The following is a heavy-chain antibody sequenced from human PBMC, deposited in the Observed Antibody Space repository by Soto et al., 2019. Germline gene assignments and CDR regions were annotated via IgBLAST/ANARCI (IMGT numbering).Heavy chain of an antibody. V-gene: IGHV1-18*04. J-gene: IGHJ5*02. CDR3: EKRDSTGSPRGWFVL. Sequence: QVQLVQSVTEVKKPGASVQVSCKASGYSFTSYGINWVRQAPGQGLDWMGWISTYNGDTNYAQKFQGRVTMTTDTSTTTAYVEFRRLTSDDTAVHFCEKRDSTGSPRGWFVLWGQGTVVTVSS. CDR2: ISTYNGDT. CDR1: GYSFTSYG. D-gene: IGHD6-19*01.